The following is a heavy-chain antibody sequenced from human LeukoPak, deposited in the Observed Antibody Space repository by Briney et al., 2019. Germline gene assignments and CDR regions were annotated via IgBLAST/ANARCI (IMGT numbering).Heavy chain of an antibody. CDR3: AKSGRVYSSSWMDDYGMDV. CDR1: GFTFSSYG. CDR2: ISYDGSNK. Sequence: GGSLRLSCAASGFTFSSYGMHWVRQAPGKGLEWVAVISYDGSNKYYAYSVKGRFTISRDNSKNTLYLQMNSLRAEDTAVYYCAKSGRVYSSSWMDDYGMDVWGQGTTVTVSS. V-gene: IGHV3-30*18. J-gene: IGHJ6*02. D-gene: IGHD6-13*01.